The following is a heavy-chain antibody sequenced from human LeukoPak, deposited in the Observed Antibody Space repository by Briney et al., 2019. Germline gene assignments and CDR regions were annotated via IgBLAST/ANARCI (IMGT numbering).Heavy chain of an antibody. CDR3: ASTTGDRDY. CDR2: ISGSSTYI. Sequence: PGGSLRLSCVASGFTFSSYSMNWVRQAPGKGLEWVPYISGSSTYIYYVDSLKGRFTISRDNAKNSLYLQMNSLRVEDTAVYYCASTTGDRDYWGQGALVNVSS. D-gene: IGHD7-27*01. V-gene: IGHV3-21*01. J-gene: IGHJ4*02. CDR1: GFTFSSYS.